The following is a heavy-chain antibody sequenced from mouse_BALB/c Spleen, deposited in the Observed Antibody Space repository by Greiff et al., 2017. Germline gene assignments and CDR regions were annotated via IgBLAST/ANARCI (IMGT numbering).Heavy chain of an antibody. CDR3: ARNYRYDLYAMDY. V-gene: IGHV1S137*01. CDR2: ISTYYGDA. J-gene: IGHJ4*01. Sequence: VQLQQSGAELVRPGVSVKISCKGSGYTFTDYAMHWVKQSHAKSLEWIGVISTYYGDASYNQKFKGKATMTVDKSSSTAYMELARLTSEDSAIYYCARNYRYDLYAMDYWGQGTSVTVSS. CDR1: GYTFTDYA. D-gene: IGHD2-14*01.